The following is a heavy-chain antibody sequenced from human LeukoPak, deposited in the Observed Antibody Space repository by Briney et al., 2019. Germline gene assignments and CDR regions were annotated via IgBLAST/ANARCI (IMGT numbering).Heavy chain of an antibody. CDR2: ISGSGGST. CDR1: RFNFHNYG. CDR3: AKDPNGDYIGAFDI. Sequence: GGSLRLSCTTPRFNFHNYGLSWVRQAPGKEVEWGSSISGSGGSTHYAASVQGRFTISRDNSKNTLYLQMNSLRAEDTAVYYCAKDPNGDYIGAFDIWGQGTMVPVSS. V-gene: IGHV3-23*01. D-gene: IGHD4-17*01. J-gene: IGHJ3*02.